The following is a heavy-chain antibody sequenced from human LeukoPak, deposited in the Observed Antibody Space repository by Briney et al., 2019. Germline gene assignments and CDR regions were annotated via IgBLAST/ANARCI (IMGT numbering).Heavy chain of an antibody. Sequence: PSETLSLTCTVSGGSISGNSYYWGWIRQPPGKGLEWIGTIYHSGSTYYNPSLKSRVTISVDTSKNQFSLKLSSVTAADTAVYYCARTGGNSGWYYFDYWGQGTLVTVSS. CDR2: IYHSGST. CDR3: ARTGGNSGWYYFDY. D-gene: IGHD6-19*01. J-gene: IGHJ4*02. V-gene: IGHV4-39*07. CDR1: GGSISGNSYY.